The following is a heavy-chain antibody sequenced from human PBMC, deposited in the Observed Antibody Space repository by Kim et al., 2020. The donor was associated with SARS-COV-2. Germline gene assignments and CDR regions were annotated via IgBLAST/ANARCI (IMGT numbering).Heavy chain of an antibody. CDR1: GGSISSNY. V-gene: IGHV4-4*07. J-gene: IGHJ4*02. D-gene: IGHD3-10*01. CDR3: DSEKGTGDYGLGGFDH. CDR2: IYTSGST. Sequence: SETLSLTCTVSGGSISSNYWCWIRQPDGKGLEWIGLIYTSGSTNYNPSPTSRVTVSVYTSKNQFSLTLSSVTASDTAVSFCDSEKGTGDYGLGGFDHWGQGTLVTVSS.